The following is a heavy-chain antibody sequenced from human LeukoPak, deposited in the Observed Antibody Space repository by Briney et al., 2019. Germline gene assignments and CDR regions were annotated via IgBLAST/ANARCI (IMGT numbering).Heavy chain of an antibody. V-gene: IGHV3-21*01. J-gene: IGHJ4*02. CDR1: GFTFSSYS. Sequence: AGGSLRLSCAASGFTFSSYSMNWVRQAPGKGLEWVSSISSSSSSYIYYADSVKGRFTISRDNAKNSLYLQMNSLRAEDTAVYYCARDRFLEPGPDYWGQGTLVTVSS. D-gene: IGHD2/OR15-2a*01. CDR3: ARDRFLEPGPDY. CDR2: ISSSSSSYI.